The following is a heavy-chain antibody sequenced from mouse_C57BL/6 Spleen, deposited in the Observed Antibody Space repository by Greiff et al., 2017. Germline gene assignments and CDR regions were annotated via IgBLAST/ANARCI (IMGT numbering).Heavy chain of an antibody. CDR3: ASTVVDY. V-gene: IGHV1-74*01. CDR2: IHPSDSDT. D-gene: IGHD1-1*01. J-gene: IGHJ2*01. Sequence: QVQLQQPGAELVKPGASVKVSCKASGYTFTSYWMHWVKQRPGQGLEWIGSIHPSDSDTNYNQKFKSKATLAVDKSASTAYMQLSSLTSEDSAVYYCASTVVDYWGPGTTLTVAS. CDR1: GYTFTSYW.